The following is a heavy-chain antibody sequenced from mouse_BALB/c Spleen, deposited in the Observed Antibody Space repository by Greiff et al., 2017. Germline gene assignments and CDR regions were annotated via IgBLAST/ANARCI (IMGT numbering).Heavy chain of an antibody. CDR2: IRNKANGYTT. CDR1: GFTFTDYY. D-gene: IGHD4-1*01. CDR3: ARASNWDYFDY. J-gene: IGHJ2*01. Sequence: EVQLVESGGGLVQPGGSLRLSCATSGFTFTDYYMSWVRQPPGKALEWLGFIRNKANGYTTEYSASVKGRFTISRDNSQSILYLQMNTLRAEDSATYYCARASNWDYFDYWGQGTTLTVSS. V-gene: IGHV7-3*02.